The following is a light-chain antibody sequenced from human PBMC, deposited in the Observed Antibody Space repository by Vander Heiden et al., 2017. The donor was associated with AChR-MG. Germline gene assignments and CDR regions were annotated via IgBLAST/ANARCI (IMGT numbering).Light chain of an antibody. V-gene: IGLV1-44*01. Sequence: QSVLTHPPSASGTPGQRVTIFSTGSNFNVGGNTVNWYHQLPGAAPKLVIYRDNQRPSGVPDRCSGSKSGTSASLAISGLQSEDEADFYCATWDDSLNGWVFGGGTKLTVL. CDR2: RDN. J-gene: IGLJ3*02. CDR1: NFNVGGNT. CDR3: ATWDDSLNGWV.